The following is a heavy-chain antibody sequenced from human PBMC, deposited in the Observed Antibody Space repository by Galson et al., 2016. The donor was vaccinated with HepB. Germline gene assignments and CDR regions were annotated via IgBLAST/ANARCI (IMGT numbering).Heavy chain of an antibody. CDR2: ISGSST. V-gene: IGHV3-23*01. CDR3: ARRGLASQHIDE. Sequence: SLRLSCAASGFTFSKYAMRWVRQAPGKGLESVSAISGSSTFYADSVKGRFTISRDTANDTLLLQMNRLLVDDTAVYYCARRGLASQHIDEWGRGPLVTVSS. J-gene: IGHJ1*01. CDR1: GFTFSKYA. D-gene: IGHD2-21*01.